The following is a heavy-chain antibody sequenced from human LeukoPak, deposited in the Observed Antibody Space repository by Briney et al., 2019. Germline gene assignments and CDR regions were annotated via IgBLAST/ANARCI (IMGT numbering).Heavy chain of an antibody. D-gene: IGHD4/OR15-4a*01. CDR3: ARVLGARYYYYYGMDV. CDR1: GFTFSSYA. J-gene: IGHJ6*02. V-gene: IGHV3-30-3*01. CDR2: ISYDGSNK. Sequence: PGGSLRLSCAASGFTFSSYAMHWVRQAPGKGLEWVAVISYDGSNKYYADSVKGRFTISRDNSKNTLYLQMNSLRAEDTAVYYCARVLGARYYYYYGMDVWGQGTTVTVSS.